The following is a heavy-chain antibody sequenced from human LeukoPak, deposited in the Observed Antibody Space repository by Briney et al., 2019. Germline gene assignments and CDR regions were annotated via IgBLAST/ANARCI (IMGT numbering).Heavy chain of an antibody. V-gene: IGHV3-23*01. CDR2: ISGSGGNT. CDR1: GFTFSSYA. D-gene: IGHD6-19*01. J-gene: IGHJ4*02. Sequence: PRGSLRLSRAASGFTFSSYAMSWVRQAPGKGLEWVSVISGSGGNTYYADSVKGRFTISRDNSKNTLYLQMNSLRAEDTAIYYCAKDGKGAPVAGTGYFDYWGQGTLVTVSS. CDR3: AKDGKGAPVAGTGYFDY.